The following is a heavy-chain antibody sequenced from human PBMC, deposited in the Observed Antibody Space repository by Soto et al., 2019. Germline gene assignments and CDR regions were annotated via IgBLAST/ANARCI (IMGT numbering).Heavy chain of an antibody. CDR2: IYWDNDS. CDR1: GFSLTTSGVG. CDR3: AYTYGGYVNFDY. Sequence: QITLKESGPTLVKPTQTLTLSCTFSGFSLTTSGVGVGWIRQPPGQALEWLAVIYWDNDSRYRPSLKSRLTVTKDTSKNQVVLTMTNMDHVDTATYYCAYTYGGYVNFDYWGQGTLVTVPS. D-gene: IGHD5-12*01. J-gene: IGHJ4*02. V-gene: IGHV2-5*02.